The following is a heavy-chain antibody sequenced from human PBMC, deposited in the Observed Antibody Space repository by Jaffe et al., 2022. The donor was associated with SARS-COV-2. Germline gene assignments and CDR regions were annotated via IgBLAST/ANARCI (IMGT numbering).Heavy chain of an antibody. D-gene: IGHD3-3*01. V-gene: IGHV3-21*01. CDR2: ISSGSSYI. CDR1: GFIFSNYN. Sequence: EVQLVESGGGLVKPGGSLRLSCAASGFIFSNYNMNWVRQAPGKGLEWVSSISSGSSYIYYADSVKGRFTISRDNAKNSLYLQMNSLRTEDTAVYYCATERTIFGVANDCWGQGTLVTVSS. CDR3: ATERTIFGVANDC. J-gene: IGHJ4*02.